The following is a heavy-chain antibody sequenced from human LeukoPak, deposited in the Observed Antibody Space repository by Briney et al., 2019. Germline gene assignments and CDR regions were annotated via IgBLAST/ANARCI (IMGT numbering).Heavy chain of an antibody. D-gene: IGHD2-21*02. CDR1: GCTFSSYA. Sequence: SVKVSCQASGCTFSSYAISWVRQAPGQGLEWMGRIIPILGIANYAQKFQGRVTITADKSTSTAYMELSSLRSEDTAVYYCARTLGDRGFDYWGQGTLVTVSS. J-gene: IGHJ4*02. CDR3: ARTLGDRGFDY. V-gene: IGHV1-69*04. CDR2: IIPILGIA.